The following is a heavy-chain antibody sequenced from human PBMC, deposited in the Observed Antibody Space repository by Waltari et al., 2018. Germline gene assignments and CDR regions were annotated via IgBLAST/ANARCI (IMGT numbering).Heavy chain of an antibody. CDR1: GISVSSYA. J-gene: IGHJ4*02. CDR3: ARDGHSYFYGSWSDY. CDR2: ISFDGNNI. D-gene: IGHD3-10*01. V-gene: IGHV3-30*01. Sequence: QVQLVESGGGVVQPGKSLTHSCEVSGISVSSYAMPCVRQAPGKGLEWVAVISFDGNNIYFADSVKGRFTINRDNSKNTLSLQMNSLTPEDTAIYYCARDGHSYFYGSWSDYWGQGTLVTVSS.